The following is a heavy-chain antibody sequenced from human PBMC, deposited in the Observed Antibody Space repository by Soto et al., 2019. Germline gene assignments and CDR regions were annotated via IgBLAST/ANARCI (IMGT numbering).Heavy chain of an antibody. D-gene: IGHD6-25*01. CDR1: GGSVSSYY. Sequence: SETLSLTCTVSGGSVSSYYWSWIRQPPGKGLEWIGSIYYSGSTYYNPSLKSRVTISVDTSKNQFSLKLSSVTAADTAVYYCARQRRAGPIDYWGQGTLVTVSS. J-gene: IGHJ4*02. CDR2: IYYSGST. V-gene: IGHV4-59*05. CDR3: ARQRRAGPIDY.